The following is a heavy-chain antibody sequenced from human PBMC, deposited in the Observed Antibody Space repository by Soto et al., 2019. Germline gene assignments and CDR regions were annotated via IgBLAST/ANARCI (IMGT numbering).Heavy chain of an antibody. Sequence: EVQLLEAGGDLIQPGGSLRLSCAASGFTFSSYTMTWVRQAPGKGLEWVSAINGGGGSTYYADSVKGRVTISRDNSKDTLYLQMNSLRAEDTAVYYCAKDKVCSGGSCYYDYWGQGTLVTVSS. V-gene: IGHV3-23*01. CDR2: INGGGGST. CDR3: AKDKVCSGGSCYYDY. D-gene: IGHD2-15*01. J-gene: IGHJ4*02. CDR1: GFTFSSYT.